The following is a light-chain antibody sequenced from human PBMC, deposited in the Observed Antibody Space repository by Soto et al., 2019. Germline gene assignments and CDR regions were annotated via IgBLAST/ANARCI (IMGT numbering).Light chain of an antibody. CDR2: AAS. CDR1: QGISSY. V-gene: IGKV1-9*01. CDR3: QQLNSIFT. J-gene: IGKJ3*01. Sequence: DIPLTQSPSFLSASVGDRVTITCRASQGISSYLAWYQQKPGKAPKLLIYAASTLQSGVPSRFSGSGSGTEFTLTISSLQPEDFATYYCQQLNSIFTFGPGTKVDIK.